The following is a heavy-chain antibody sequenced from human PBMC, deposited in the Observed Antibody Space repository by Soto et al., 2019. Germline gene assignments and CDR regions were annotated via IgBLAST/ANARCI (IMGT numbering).Heavy chain of an antibody. V-gene: IGHV3-23*01. Sequence: GWSLRLACASSVFTFMTYAMRWVRQAPGKGLEWVSVISGSTGKTYYADSVKGRFTISRDNSKNTLSLQMNSLRGEDTAVYFCAKNRGSGSPYYYNMEVWGQGTMVTVSS. CDR1: VFTFMTYA. D-gene: IGHD3-10*01. CDR3: AKNRGSGSPYYYNMEV. J-gene: IGHJ6*02. CDR2: ISGSTGKT.